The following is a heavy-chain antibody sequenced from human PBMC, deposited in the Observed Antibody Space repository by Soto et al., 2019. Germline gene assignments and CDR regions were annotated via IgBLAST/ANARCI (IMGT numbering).Heavy chain of an antibody. D-gene: IGHD1-26*01. Sequence: SETLSLTCTVSGDSMNRYFWSWIRQPPGKGLEWIGYIYYTGTANYNPSLKRRVTILLDTSKNQFSLKVVSLTAADTAFYYCARGRGGTYDAFDIWGQGALVTVSS. CDR1: GDSMNRYF. CDR2: IYYTGTA. J-gene: IGHJ3*02. V-gene: IGHV4-59*01. CDR3: ARGRGGTYDAFDI.